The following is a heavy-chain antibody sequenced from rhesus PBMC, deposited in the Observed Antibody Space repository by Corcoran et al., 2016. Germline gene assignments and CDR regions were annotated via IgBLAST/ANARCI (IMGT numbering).Heavy chain of an antibody. J-gene: IGHJ3*01. CDR1: GGSISGYYY. CDR3: ARDAEGAFDF. V-gene: IGHV4-73*01. Sequence: QVQLQQWGEGLVKPSETLSLTCAVYGGSISGYYYWSWIRQPPGKGLEWIGYIYGNSASTNYNPSLKNRVTIPKDTSKNQFSLKLSSVTAADTAVYYCARDAEGAFDFWGQGLRVTVSS. CDR2: IYGNSAST.